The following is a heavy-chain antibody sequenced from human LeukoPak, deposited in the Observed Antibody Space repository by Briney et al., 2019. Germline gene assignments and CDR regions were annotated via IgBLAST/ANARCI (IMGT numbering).Heavy chain of an antibody. CDR1: GFTFRSYW. J-gene: IGHJ4*02. CDR3: ARDESLPGY. Sequence: QPGGSLRLSCAASGFTFRSYWVHWVRQAPGEGLVWVSHINSDGSSTSYADSVKGRFTISRDNAKNTLYLQMNSLRAEDTAAYYCARDESLPGYWGQGTLVTDSS. V-gene: IGHV3-74*01. CDR2: INSDGSST.